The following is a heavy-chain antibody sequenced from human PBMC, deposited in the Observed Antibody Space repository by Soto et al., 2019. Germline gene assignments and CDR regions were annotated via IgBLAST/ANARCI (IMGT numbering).Heavy chain of an antibody. V-gene: IGHV3-30*18. D-gene: IGHD4-4*01. CDR3: AKDWVGGSNRYQLDY. Sequence: GGSLRLSCAASRFTFSDYGMHWVRQAPGKGLEWVAGISHGATRKSYSGSVKGRFIISRDNSKKMLYLQLNSLRREDTAVYYCAKDWVGGSNRYQLDYWGRGTLGTVSS. CDR1: RFTFSDYG. J-gene: IGHJ4*02. CDR2: ISHGATRK.